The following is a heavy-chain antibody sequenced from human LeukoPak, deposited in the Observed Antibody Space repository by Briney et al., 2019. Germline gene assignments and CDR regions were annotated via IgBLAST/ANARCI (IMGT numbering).Heavy chain of an antibody. CDR1: GGSISSYY. J-gene: IGHJ4*02. CDR3: ARGGVGPAAPLLY. Sequence: SETLSLTCTVSGGSISSYYWSWMRQPPGKGLEWIGYIYYSGRTNYNPSLKSRVTMSVDTSKNQFSLKMSSVTAADTAVYYCARGGVGPAAPLLYWCQGSLVTVSS. CDR2: IYYSGRT. D-gene: IGHD2-2*01. V-gene: IGHV4-59*01.